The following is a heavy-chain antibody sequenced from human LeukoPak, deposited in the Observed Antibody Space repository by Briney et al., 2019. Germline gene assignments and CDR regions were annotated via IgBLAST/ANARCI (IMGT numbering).Heavy chain of an antibody. J-gene: IGHJ5*02. CDR2: INPSGGST. Sequence: ASVKVSCKASGYTFTTYYIHWVRQAPGQGLEWMGVINPSGGSTSFAQKFQARLTMTRDTSTSTVYMELSGLRSEDTAVYYCAGEIVVVPAAMGFDPWGQGTLVTVSS. V-gene: IGHV1-46*01. D-gene: IGHD2-2*01. CDR3: AGEIVVVPAAMGFDP. CDR1: GYTFTTYY.